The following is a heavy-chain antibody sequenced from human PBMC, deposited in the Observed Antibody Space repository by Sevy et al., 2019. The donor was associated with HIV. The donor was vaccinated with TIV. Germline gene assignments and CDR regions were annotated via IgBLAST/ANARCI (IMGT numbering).Heavy chain of an antibody. J-gene: IGHJ6*03. D-gene: IGHD3-10*01. CDR3: ARRGGGDYYMDV. V-gene: IGHV4-38-2*01. Sequence: SETLSLTCAVSGYSISSGYYWGWIRQPPGKGLEWIGTIYHSGSTYYNPSLKSRVTISVDTSKNQFSLKLSSVTAADTAGDYWARRGGGDYYMDVWGKGTTVTVSS. CDR2: IYHSGST. CDR1: GYSISSGYY.